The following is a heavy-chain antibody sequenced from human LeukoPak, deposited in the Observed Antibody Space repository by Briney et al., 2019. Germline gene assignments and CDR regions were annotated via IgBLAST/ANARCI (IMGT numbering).Heavy chain of an antibody. CDR1: GFTFSSFS. CDR3: ASFDTAMAPPLYYYGMDV. V-gene: IGHV3-21*01. CDR2: ISKSRSYI. D-gene: IGHD5-18*01. J-gene: IGHJ6*02. Sequence: PGGSLRLSCAASGFTFSSFSINWVRQAPGKGLEWVSSISKSRSYIYYADSVKGRFTISRDNAKNSLYLQMNSLRAEDTAVYYCASFDTAMAPPLYYYGMDVWGQGTTVTVSS.